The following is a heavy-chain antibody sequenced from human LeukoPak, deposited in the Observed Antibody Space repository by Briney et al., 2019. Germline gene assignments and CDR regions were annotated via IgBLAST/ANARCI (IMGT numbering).Heavy chain of an antibody. CDR2: IIPIFGTA. D-gene: IGHD3-10*01. Sequence: ASVKVSCKASGGTFSSYAISWVRQAPGQGLEWMGGIIPIFGTANYAQKLQGRVTMTTDTSTSTAYMELRSLRSDDTAVYYCARDWVGYYGSGSGGVWLDPWGQGTLVTVSS. V-gene: IGHV1-69*05. CDR1: GGTFSSYA. CDR3: ARDWVGYYGSGSGGVWLDP. J-gene: IGHJ5*02.